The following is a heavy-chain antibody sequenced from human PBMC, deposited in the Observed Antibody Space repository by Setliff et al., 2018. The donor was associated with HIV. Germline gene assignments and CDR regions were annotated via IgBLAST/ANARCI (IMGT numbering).Heavy chain of an antibody. V-gene: IGHV1-69*13. CDR2: IILLFGTP. D-gene: IGHD3-22*01. CDR3: ARDLYYYDSSGYYPGNYYRMDV. J-gene: IGHJ6*02. Sequence: SVKVSCKASGGTFSSYAISWVRQAPGQGLEWMGGIILLFGTPNYAQKFQGRVTITADESTSTAYMELSSLRSEDTAVYYCARDLYYYDSSGYYPGNYYRMDVWGQGTTVTVSS. CDR1: GGTFSSYA.